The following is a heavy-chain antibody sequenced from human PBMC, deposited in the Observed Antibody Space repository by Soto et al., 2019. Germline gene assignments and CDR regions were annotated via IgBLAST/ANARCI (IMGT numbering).Heavy chain of an antibody. Sequence: SVKVSCKASGGTFSSFAISWVRQAPGQGLEWMARIIPIFDTANYAQKFQGRVAITADESTSTAYMELSSLRSEDTAVYYCVGYYYNTRGYYYDYWGQGTLVTVSS. CDR2: IIPIFDTA. V-gene: IGHV1-69*13. D-gene: IGHD3-22*01. J-gene: IGHJ4*02. CDR3: VGYYYNTRGYYYDY. CDR1: GGTFSSFA.